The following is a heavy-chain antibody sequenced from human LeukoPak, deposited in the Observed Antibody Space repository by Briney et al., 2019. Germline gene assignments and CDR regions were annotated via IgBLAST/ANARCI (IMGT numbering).Heavy chain of an antibody. V-gene: IGHV3-30*04. CDR1: GFTFSSYA. CDR3: ARDEVDSSGYYYYFDY. D-gene: IGHD3-22*01. CDR2: ISYDGSNK. Sequence: PGRTLRLSCAASGFTFSSYAMHWVRQAPGKGLEWVAVISYDGSNKYYADSVKGRFTISRDNSKNTLYLQMNSLRAEDTAVYYCARDEVDSSGYYYYFDYWGQGTLVTVSS. J-gene: IGHJ4*02.